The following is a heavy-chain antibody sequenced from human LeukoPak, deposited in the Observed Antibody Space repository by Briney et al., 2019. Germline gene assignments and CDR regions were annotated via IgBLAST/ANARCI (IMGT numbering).Heavy chain of an antibody. CDR3: ARSLNVDTAMAAYFDY. J-gene: IGHJ4*02. CDR1: GVSISSGGYY. CDR2: IYYSGST. D-gene: IGHD5-18*01. V-gene: IGHV4-31*03. Sequence: SETLSLTCTVSGVSISSGGYYWRWIRQHPGKGLEWIGYIYYSGSTYYNPSLKSRVTISLDTPKNQFSLKLSSVTAADTAVYYCARSLNVDTAMAAYFDYWGQGTLVTVSS.